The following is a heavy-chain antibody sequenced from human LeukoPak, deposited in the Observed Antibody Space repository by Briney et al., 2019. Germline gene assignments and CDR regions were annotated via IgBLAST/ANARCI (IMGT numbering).Heavy chain of an antibody. V-gene: IGHV4-59*10. CDR3: ARGSTTWHGGLFDY. J-gene: IGHJ4*02. CDR2: IYTSGST. CDR1: GYSISSYY. D-gene: IGHD6-13*01. Sequence: PSETLSLTCAVSGYSISSYYWSWIRQPAGKGLEWIGRIYTSGSTNYNPSLRSRVTMSVDTSKNQFSLKLNSVTAADTAVYYCARGSTTWHGGLFDYWGQGTLVTVSS.